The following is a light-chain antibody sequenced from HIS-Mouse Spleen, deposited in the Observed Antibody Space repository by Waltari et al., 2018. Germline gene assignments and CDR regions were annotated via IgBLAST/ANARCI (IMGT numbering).Light chain of an antibody. CDR2: EGS. Sequence: QSALTQPASVSGSPGQSITLSCTGTSSDVGRSHLVSWYQQHPGKAPKLMIYEGSKRPSGVSNRFSGSKSGNTASLTISGLQAEDEADYYCCSYAGSSTWVFGGGTKLTVL. V-gene: IGLV2-23*01. CDR1: SSDVGRSHL. J-gene: IGLJ3*02. CDR3: CSYAGSSTWV.